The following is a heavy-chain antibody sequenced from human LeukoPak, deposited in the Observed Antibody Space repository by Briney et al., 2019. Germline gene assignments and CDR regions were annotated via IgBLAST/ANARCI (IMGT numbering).Heavy chain of an antibody. Sequence: SETLTLDCTVSDGSIGSNSYYWGWIRQPPGKGLEGIGSVYFSGNTYYNPSLKSRVAISVATSKKQFSLQLTSVTAADTAVYYCARHVLFSSSWYVFDYWGRGTLVAVSS. CDR1: DGSIGSNSYY. D-gene: IGHD6-13*01. J-gene: IGHJ4*01. CDR3: ARHVLFSSSWYVFDY. V-gene: IGHV4-39*01. CDR2: VYFSGNT.